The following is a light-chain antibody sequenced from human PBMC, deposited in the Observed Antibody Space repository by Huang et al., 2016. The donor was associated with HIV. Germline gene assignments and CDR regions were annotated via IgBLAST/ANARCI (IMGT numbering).Light chain of an antibody. CDR2: ATS. CDR3: QQYYNIPWT. Sequence: DIQMTQSPSSLSASVGDRVTITCRASQGIGNSLAWYQQKPEKAPRLLLYATSTLESGVPSRFSGSGSGTHYTLTINTLQPEDIASYYCQQYYNIPWTFGQGTKVEIK. V-gene: IGKV1-NL1*01. CDR1: QGIGNS. J-gene: IGKJ1*01.